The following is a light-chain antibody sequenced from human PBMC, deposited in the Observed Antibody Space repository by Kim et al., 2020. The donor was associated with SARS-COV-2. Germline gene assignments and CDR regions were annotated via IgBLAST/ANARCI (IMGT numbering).Light chain of an antibody. V-gene: IGLV1-44*01. J-gene: IGLJ2*01. Sequence: GQRVTISCAGSISNLGTNTVNWYQQLPGTAPKLLIYSNNQRPSGVPDRFSGSKSGTSASLAISGLQSEDEADYYCAAWDDSLNAVIFGGGTQLTVL. CDR2: SNN. CDR3: AAWDDSLNAVI. CDR1: ISNLGTNT.